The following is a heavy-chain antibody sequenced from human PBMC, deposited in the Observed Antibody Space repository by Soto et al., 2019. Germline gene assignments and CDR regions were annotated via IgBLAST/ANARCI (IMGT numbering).Heavy chain of an antibody. CDR1: GFTFSSYS. V-gene: IGHV3-21*01. D-gene: IGHD6-19*01. CDR3: ARDTRYSSGQVPESFDI. Sequence: EVQVVESGGGLVKPGGSLRLSCAASGFTFSSYSMIWVRQAPGKGLEWVSCISTSSNYIFYGDSVKGRFTISRDNAKKSLYLQMNSLRAEDTAVYYCARDTRYSSGQVPESFDIWGQGTMVTVSS. J-gene: IGHJ3*02. CDR2: ISTSSNYI.